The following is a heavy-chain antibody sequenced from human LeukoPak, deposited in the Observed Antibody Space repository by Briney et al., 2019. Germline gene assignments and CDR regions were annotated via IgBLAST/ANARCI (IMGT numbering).Heavy chain of an antibody. CDR3: ARDTLASRTTDY. CDR2: ISSSNSYI. CDR1: GFIFSSYT. D-gene: IGHD1-1*01. Sequence: PGGSLRLSCAASGFIFSSYTINWVRQAPGKGPEWVSSISSSNSYIYYADSVKGRFTISRDDARNSLYLQMNSLRAEDTAVYYCARDTLASRTTDYWGQGTLVTVSS. J-gene: IGHJ4*02. V-gene: IGHV3-21*01.